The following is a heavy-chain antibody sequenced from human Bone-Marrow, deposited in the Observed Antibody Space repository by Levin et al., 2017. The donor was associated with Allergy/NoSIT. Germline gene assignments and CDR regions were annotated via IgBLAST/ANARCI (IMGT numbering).Heavy chain of an antibody. Sequence: GGSLRLSCAASGFTFSSSAMNWVRQAPGKGLEWVSGISSSGANTYYADSVKGRFAITRDNSKNTLYLQMNTLRVEDTAVYYCAKATIPDFDYWGQGTLVTVSS. CDR3: AKATIPDFDY. D-gene: IGHD2-21*01. J-gene: IGHJ4*02. CDR1: GFTFSSSA. V-gene: IGHV3-23*01. CDR2: ISSSGANT.